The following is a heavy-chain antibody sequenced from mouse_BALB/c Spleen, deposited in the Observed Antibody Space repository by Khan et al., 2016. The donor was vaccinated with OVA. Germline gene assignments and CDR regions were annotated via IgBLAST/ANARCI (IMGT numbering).Heavy chain of an antibody. CDR1: GFNIDDTY. Sequence: VQLKQSGAEFVKPGASVKLSCTASGFNIDDTYMHWINQRPQQGLVWIGRIDPANGNVKYDPKFRDKATISADVSSNPAYLHLSSLTSDDPAVSYCSRGAYNGLFAYWGQGTLVTVSA. V-gene: IGHV14-3*02. D-gene: IGHD2-10*01. J-gene: IGHJ3*01. CDR3: SRGAYNGLFAY. CDR2: IDPANGNV.